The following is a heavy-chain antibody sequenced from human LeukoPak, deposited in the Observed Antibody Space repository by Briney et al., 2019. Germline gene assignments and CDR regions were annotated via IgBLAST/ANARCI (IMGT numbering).Heavy chain of an antibody. CDR2: IWYDGSNK. J-gene: IGHJ4*02. CDR1: GFTFSSYG. Sequence: PGGSLRLSCAASGFTFSSYGMHWVRQAPGKGLEWVAVIWYDGSNKYYADSVKGRFTISRDNSKNTLYLQKNSLRAEDTAVYYCAVKGGYNDLDAPFDYWGPGVLVTVSS. CDR3: AVKGGYNDLDAPFDY. V-gene: IGHV3-33*01. D-gene: IGHD5-12*01.